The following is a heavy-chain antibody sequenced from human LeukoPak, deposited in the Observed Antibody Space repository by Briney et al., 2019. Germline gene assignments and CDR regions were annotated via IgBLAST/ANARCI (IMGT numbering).Heavy chain of an antibody. Sequence: ASVKVSFKASGYTFTGYYMHWVRQAPGQGLEWMGWINPNSGGTNYAQKFQGRATMTRDTSISTAYMELSRLRSDDTAVYYCARFRGATRYYYYMDVWGKGTTVTVSS. CDR2: INPNSGGT. J-gene: IGHJ6*03. CDR3: ARFRGATRYYYYMDV. CDR1: GYTFTGYY. D-gene: IGHD1-26*01. V-gene: IGHV1-2*02.